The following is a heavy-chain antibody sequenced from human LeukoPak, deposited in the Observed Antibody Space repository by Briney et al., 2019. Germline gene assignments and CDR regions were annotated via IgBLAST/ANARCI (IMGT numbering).Heavy chain of an antibody. CDR3: ARGRLAVAVREAFDI. J-gene: IGHJ3*02. CDR2: IYTSGST. V-gene: IGHV4-4*07. CDR1: GGSISSYY. D-gene: IGHD6-19*01. Sequence: SETLSLTCTVSGGSISSYYWSWIRQPAGKGLEWIGRIYTSGSTNYNPSLKSRVTMSVATSKNQFSLKLSSVTAADTAVYYCARGRLAVAVREAFDIWGQGTMVTVSS.